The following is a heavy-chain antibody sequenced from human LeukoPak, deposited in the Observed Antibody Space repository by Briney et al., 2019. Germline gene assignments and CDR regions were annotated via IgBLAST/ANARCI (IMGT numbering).Heavy chain of an antibody. D-gene: IGHD5-12*01. J-gene: IGHJ4*02. CDR2: INSDGSST. CDR3: AKVGYIVATIGVFGY. CDR1: GLTFSSYW. Sequence: GGSLRLSCAASGLTFSSYWMHWVRQAPGKGLVWVSRINSDGSSTSYADSVKGRFTISRDNSKNTLYLQMNSLRAEDTAVYYCAKVGYIVATIGVFGYWGQGTLVTVSS. V-gene: IGHV3-74*01.